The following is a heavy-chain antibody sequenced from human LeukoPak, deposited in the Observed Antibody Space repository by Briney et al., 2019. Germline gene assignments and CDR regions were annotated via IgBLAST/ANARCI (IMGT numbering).Heavy chain of an antibody. V-gene: IGHV3-9*01. J-gene: IGHJ4*02. CDR1: GFTFDDYA. Sequence: QAGGSLRLSCAASGFTFDDYAMHWVRQAPGKGLEWVSGISWNSGSIGYADSVKGRFTISRDNSKYTVSLQMNSLRAEDTAVYHCAKMQGYFDYWGQGTLVAVSS. CDR3: AKMQGYFDY. CDR2: ISWNSGSI.